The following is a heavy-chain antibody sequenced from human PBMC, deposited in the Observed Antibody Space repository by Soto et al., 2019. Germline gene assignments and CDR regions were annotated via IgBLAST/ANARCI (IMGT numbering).Heavy chain of an antibody. CDR1: GFSFSSYS. J-gene: IGHJ4*02. D-gene: IGHD2-21*01. Sequence: PGGSLRLSCAASGFSFSSYSMNWVRQAPGKGLEWVSYISSSSTYIYSKDSVKGRFTISRDNAKNTLFLQMNGLRAEDTAVYYCAREACSGAECYFLVFWGQGTLVTVSS. CDR3: AREACSGAECYFLVF. CDR2: ISSSSTYI. V-gene: IGHV3-21*01.